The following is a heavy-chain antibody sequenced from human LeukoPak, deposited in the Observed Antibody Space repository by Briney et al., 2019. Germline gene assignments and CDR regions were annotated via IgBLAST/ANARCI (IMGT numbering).Heavy chain of an antibody. V-gene: IGHV3-30*02. CDR3: ANLPYNWNEYFDDY. D-gene: IGHD1-1*01. CDR1: GFTFTNYG. CDR2: IASDGNYR. J-gene: IGHJ4*02. Sequence: GGSLRLSCAASGFTFTNYGMHWVRQAPGKGLEWVAYIASDGNYRDYVDSVRGRFTVSRDNSKNTLYLQMDSLRAEDTAVYYCANLPYNWNEYFDDYWGQGTLVSVSS.